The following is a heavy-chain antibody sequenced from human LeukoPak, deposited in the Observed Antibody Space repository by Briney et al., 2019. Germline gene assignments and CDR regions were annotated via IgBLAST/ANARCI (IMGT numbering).Heavy chain of an antibody. CDR3: ARGPYCSGGSCYSVDY. J-gene: IGHJ4*02. Sequence: GASVKVSCKASGYTFPSYGISWVRQAPGQGLEWMGWISAYNGNTNYAQKLQGRVTMTTDTSTSTAYMELRSLRSDDTAVYYCARGPYCSGGSCYSVDYWGQGTLVTVSS. CDR2: ISAYNGNT. D-gene: IGHD2-15*01. CDR1: GYTFPSYG. V-gene: IGHV1-18*01.